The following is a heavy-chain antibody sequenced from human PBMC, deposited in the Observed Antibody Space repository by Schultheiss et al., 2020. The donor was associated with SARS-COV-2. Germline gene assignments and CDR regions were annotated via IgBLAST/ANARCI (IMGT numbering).Heavy chain of an antibody. J-gene: IGHJ4*02. CDR2: IWYDGSNK. V-gene: IGHV3-33*01. D-gene: IGHD6-6*01. CDR1: GFTFSSYG. Sequence: GGSLRLSCAASGFTFSSYGMHWVRQAPGKGLEWVAVIWYDGSNKYYADSVKGRFTISRDNSKNTLYLQMNSLRAEDTAVYYCAREVGQLVFDYWGQGTLVTVAS. CDR3: AREVGQLVFDY.